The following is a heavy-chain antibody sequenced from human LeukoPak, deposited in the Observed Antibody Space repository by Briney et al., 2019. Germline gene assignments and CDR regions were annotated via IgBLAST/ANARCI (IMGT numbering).Heavy chain of an antibody. Sequence: SETLSLTCTVSGGSISSSSYYWGWIRQPPGKGLEWIGSIYYSGSTYYNPSLKSRVTISVDTSKNQFSLKLSSVTAADTAVYYCARSTYYDSSGYYYAGNDAFDIWGQGTMVTVSS. CDR1: GGSISSSSYY. V-gene: IGHV4-39*07. CDR2: IYYSGST. CDR3: ARSTYYDSSGYYYAGNDAFDI. D-gene: IGHD3-22*01. J-gene: IGHJ3*02.